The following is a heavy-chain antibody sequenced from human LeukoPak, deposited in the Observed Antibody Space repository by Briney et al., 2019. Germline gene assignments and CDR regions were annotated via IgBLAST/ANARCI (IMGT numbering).Heavy chain of an antibody. CDR3: ARRRGSTSGSYYMDV. Sequence: GGSLRLSCAASGFPFSSYWMSWVRRAPGKGLEWVANIKQDGSEKYYVDSVKGRFTISRDNAKNSLYLQMNSLRAEDTAVYYCARRRGSTSGSYYMDVWGKGTTVTVSS. D-gene: IGHD2-2*01. V-gene: IGHV3-7*01. J-gene: IGHJ6*03. CDR2: IKQDGSEK. CDR1: GFPFSSYW.